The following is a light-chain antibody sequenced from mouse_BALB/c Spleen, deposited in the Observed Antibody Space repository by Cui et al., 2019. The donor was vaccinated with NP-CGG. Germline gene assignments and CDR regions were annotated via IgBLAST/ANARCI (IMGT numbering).Light chain of an antibody. V-gene: IGLV1*01. CDR3: ALWYSNHWV. CDR1: TGAVTTSNY. Sequence: QAVVTQESALTTSPGETVTLTCRSSTGAVTTSNYANWVQEKPEHLFTGLLGGTNNRAPGVPARFSGSLIGDKAALTITGAQTEDDAIYFCALWYSNHWVFGGGTKLTVL. J-gene: IGLJ1*01. CDR2: GTN.